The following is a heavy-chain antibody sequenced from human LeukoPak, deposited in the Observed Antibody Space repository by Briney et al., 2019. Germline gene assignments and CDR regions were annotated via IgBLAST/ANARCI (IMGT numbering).Heavy chain of an antibody. D-gene: IGHD3-22*01. CDR2: IKQDGSEK. V-gene: IGHV3-7*03. CDR3: VKGAGYYYDSRFDY. J-gene: IGHJ4*02. CDR1: GLTFSTYW. Sequence: GGSLRLSCAASGLTFSTYWMNWVRQAPGKGLEWVANIKQDGSEKYYADSVKGRFIISRDNAKNCLYLQMNSLRAEDTALYYCVKGAGYYYDSRFDYWGQGTLVTVSS.